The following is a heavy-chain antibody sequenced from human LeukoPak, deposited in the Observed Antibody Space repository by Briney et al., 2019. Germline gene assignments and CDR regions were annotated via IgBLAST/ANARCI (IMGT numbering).Heavy chain of an antibody. Sequence: GGSLRLSCAASGFTFSSYAMSWVRQAPGKGLEWVSAISGSGGSTYYADSVKGRFTISRDNSKNTLYLQMNSLRAEDTAVYYCAAYPSGSYYVTTFDYWGQGTPVTVSS. D-gene: IGHD1-26*01. CDR3: AAYPSGSYYVTTFDY. CDR1: GFTFSSYA. J-gene: IGHJ4*02. CDR2: ISGSGGST. V-gene: IGHV3-23*01.